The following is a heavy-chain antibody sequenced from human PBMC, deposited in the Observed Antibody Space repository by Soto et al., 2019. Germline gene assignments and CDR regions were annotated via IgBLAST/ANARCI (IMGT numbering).Heavy chain of an antibody. J-gene: IGHJ5*02. V-gene: IGHV1-46*03. CDR3: ARVVVPTTVTTSNWFDP. CDR1: GYTFTTYY. CDR2: INPSGGST. D-gene: IGHD4-17*01. Sequence: QVQLVQYGADVKKPGDSVKVSCKASGYTFTTYYIHWVRQAPGQGIEWKGIINPSGGSTNNAQMFQGRVTNTSDPYTSTVHMELSSLRSDDTAVYYCARVVVPTTVTTSNWFDPWGQGTLVTVYS.